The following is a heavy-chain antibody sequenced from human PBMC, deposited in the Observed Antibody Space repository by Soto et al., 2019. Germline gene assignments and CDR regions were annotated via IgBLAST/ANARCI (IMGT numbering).Heavy chain of an antibody. Sequence: ASVKVSCKASGGTFSSYAISWVRQAPGQGLEWMGWLNPYSGATNYAAKFQGRVTMTRDASISTSYMELNGLKSDDTAVYYCATARRGTVSLLADWGQGTLVTVS. J-gene: IGHJ4*01. CDR3: ATARRGTVSLLAD. CDR2: LNPYSGAT. CDR1: GGTFSSYA. V-gene: IGHV1-2*02. D-gene: IGHD4-4*01.